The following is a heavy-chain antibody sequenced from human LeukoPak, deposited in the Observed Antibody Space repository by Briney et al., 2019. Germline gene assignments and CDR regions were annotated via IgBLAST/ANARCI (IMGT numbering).Heavy chain of an antibody. Sequence: GASVKVSCKASGYTFTGYYMHWVRQAPGQGLEWMGWINPNSGGTNYAQKFQGRVTMTRDTSISTAYMELSRLRSDDTAVYYCARAYSPGGYKISDIDYWGQGTLVIVSS. CDR3: ARAYSPGGYKISDIDY. CDR2: INPNSGGT. CDR1: GYTFTGYY. J-gene: IGHJ4*02. V-gene: IGHV1-2*02. D-gene: IGHD5-24*01.